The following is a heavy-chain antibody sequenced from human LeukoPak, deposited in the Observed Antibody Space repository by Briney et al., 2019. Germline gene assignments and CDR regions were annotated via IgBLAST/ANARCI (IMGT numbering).Heavy chain of an antibody. CDR3: ASSSGSGSYPTNY. CDR1: GGSISSYY. J-gene: IGHJ4*02. D-gene: IGHD3-10*01. Sequence: SETLSLTCTVSGGSISSYYWSWIRQPPGKGLEWIGYIYYSGSTNYNPSLKSRVTISVDTSKNQFSLKLSSVTAADTAVYYCASSSGSGSYPTNYWGQGTLVTVSS. V-gene: IGHV4-59*08. CDR2: IYYSGST.